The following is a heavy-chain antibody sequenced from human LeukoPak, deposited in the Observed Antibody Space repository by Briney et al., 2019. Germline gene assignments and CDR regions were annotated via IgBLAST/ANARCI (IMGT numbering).Heavy chain of an antibody. CDR1: GFTFSTYW. V-gene: IGHV3-7*04. J-gene: IGHJ4*02. CDR3: ARDGPLDC. Sequence: PGGSLRLSCAASGFTFSTYWMSWVRQAPGRGLEWVANIKQDGSEKHYVDSVKGRFTISRDNAKNSLYLQMNSLRTEDTAVYYCARDGPLDCWGQGTLVTVSS. CDR2: IKQDGSEK.